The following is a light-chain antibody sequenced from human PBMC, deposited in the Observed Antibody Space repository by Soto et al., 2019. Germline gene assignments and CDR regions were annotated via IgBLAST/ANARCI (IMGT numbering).Light chain of an antibody. CDR1: QSIGSH. J-gene: IGKJ4*01. CDR2: GAS. Sequence: IQVTQSPSSLSASVGDRVTITCRASQSIGSHLNWYQQKPGTAPNLLIHGASSLQGGVPSRFSGSGSGTEFPLTISTLQPEDSATYYCLQTHSLPVAFGGGTKVEI. V-gene: IGKV1-39*01. CDR3: LQTHSLPVA.